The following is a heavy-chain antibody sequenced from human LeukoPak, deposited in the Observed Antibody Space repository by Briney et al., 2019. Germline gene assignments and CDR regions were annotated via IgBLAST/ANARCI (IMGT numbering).Heavy chain of an antibody. CDR2: INHSGST. Sequence: SETLSLTCAVYGGSFSGYYWSWIRQPPGKGLEWIGEINHSGSTNYNPSLKSRVTISVDTSKNQFSLKLSSVTAADTAVYYCATRGVIAAAGDYWGQGTLVTVSS. J-gene: IGHJ4*02. CDR1: GGSFSGYY. V-gene: IGHV4-34*01. CDR3: ATRGVIAAAGDY. D-gene: IGHD6-13*01.